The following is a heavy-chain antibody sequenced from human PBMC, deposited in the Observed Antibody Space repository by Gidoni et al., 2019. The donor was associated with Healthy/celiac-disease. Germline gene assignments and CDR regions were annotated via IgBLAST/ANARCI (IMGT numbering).Heavy chain of an antibody. CDR3: ARSPGELWLRPLINDY. V-gene: IGHV4-34*01. CDR1: GGSFSGYY. CDR2: INHGGIT. D-gene: IGHD3-16*01. Sequence: HVQLQQWGAGLLKPSETLSLTCAVYGGSFSGYYWSWIRQPPGTGLEWIGEINHGGITTYNPSLKSRVTISVDTSKNQFSLKLRSVTAADTAVYSCARSPGELWLRPLINDYWGQGTLVTVSS. J-gene: IGHJ4*02.